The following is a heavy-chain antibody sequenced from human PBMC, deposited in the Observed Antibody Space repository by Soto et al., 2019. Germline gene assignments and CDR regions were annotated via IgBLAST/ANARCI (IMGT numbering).Heavy chain of an antibody. V-gene: IGHV1-3*01. CDR2: INAGNGNT. J-gene: IGHJ4*02. CDR1: GYTFTSYA. CDR3: ARAGGYSYGYPDY. Sequence: QVQLVQSGAEVKKPGASVKVSCKASGYTFTSYAMHWVRQAPGQRLEWMGWINAGNGNTKYSQKFQGRVTITRDTSASTAYVEVSSLRSEDTAVYYCARAGGYSYGYPDYWGQGTLVTVSS. D-gene: IGHD5-18*01.